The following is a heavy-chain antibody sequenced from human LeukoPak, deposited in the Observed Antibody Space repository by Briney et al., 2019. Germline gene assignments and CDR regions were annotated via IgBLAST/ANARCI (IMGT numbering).Heavy chain of an antibody. D-gene: IGHD1-1*01. J-gene: IGHJ4*02. CDR1: GFTFNDYF. Sequence: GGSLRLSCAASGFTFNDYFMNWFRQAPGKGLEWISYVSGSGNTKFYADSVMGRFTISRDNAKKSLFLEMNSLRAEDSAMYYCARDRERKGYFDYWGQGTLVAVSS. CDR2: VSGSGNTK. CDR3: ARDRERKGYFDY. V-gene: IGHV3-11*01.